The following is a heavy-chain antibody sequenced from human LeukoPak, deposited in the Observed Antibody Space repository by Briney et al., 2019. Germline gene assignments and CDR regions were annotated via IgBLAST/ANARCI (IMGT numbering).Heavy chain of an antibody. V-gene: IGHV3-23*01. CDR3: ANGLAASGNFLLRDYYYFIDV. CDR2: INGNGAAT. CDR1: GFTFNNYA. D-gene: IGHD1-26*01. J-gene: IGHJ6*03. Sequence: GGSLRLSCVASGFTFNNYAMHWARQAPGKGLEWASTINGNGAATYYADSFKGRFLISRDDSKSTVYLRMNKLRVEDSGLYYCANGLAASGNFLLRDYYYFIDVWGKGTTVIVS.